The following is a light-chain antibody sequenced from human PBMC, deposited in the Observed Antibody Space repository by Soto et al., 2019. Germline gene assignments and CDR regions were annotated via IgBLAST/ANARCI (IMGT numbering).Light chain of an antibody. CDR1: SSDVGGYNY. Sequence: QSALTQPPSPSGSPGQSVTISCTGTSSDVGGYNYVSWYQQHPGKAPKLMIYEVNKRPSGVPDRFSGSKSGNTASLTVSGLQAEDEGDYYCSSHAGSKRVFGTGTKVT. CDR2: EVN. J-gene: IGLJ1*01. V-gene: IGLV2-8*01. CDR3: SSHAGSKRV.